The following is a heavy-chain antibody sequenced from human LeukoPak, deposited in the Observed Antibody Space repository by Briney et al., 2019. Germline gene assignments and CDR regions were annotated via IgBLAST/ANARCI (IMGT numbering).Heavy chain of an antibody. CDR3: AKDRRACSSSSCYYRFDY. CDR2: ISDSGGST. J-gene: IGHJ4*02. CDR1: EFTFSSYA. V-gene: IGHV3-23*01. Sequence: GGSLRLSCAASEFTFSSYAMSWVRQAPGKGLEWVSAISDSGGSTYYAASVKGRFTISRDNSKNTVYLQMYSLRAEDTAVYYCAKDRRACSSSSCYYRFDYWGQGTLVTVSS. D-gene: IGHD2-2*01.